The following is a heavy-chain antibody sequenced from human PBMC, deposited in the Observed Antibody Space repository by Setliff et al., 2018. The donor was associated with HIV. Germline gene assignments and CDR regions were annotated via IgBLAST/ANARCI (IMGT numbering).Heavy chain of an antibody. V-gene: IGHV4-59*12. Sequence: SETLSLTCAVYGGSFSGYYWSWIRQPPGKGLEWIGYIYYSGSTNYNTSLKSQVTISLNTSKNQFSLKLNSVTAADTTVYYCARGSYYDYVWGNYRYTGFDYWGQGTLVTVSS. J-gene: IGHJ4*02. CDR3: ARGSYYDYVWGNYRYTGFDY. CDR1: GGSFSGYY. CDR2: IYYSGST. D-gene: IGHD3-16*02.